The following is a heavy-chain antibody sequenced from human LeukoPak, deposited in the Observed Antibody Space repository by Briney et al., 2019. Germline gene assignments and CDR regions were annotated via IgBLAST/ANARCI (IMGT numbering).Heavy chain of an antibody. CDR3: AGGNYGSGSYYVVDFDY. V-gene: IGHV1-18*01. D-gene: IGHD3-10*01. Sequence: GASVKVSCEASGYTFTTYGIGWVRQAPGQGLEWMGWISGYNGNTNYAQKFQGRVTMTTDTSTSTAYMELRSLRSDDTAVYYCAGGNYGSGSYYVVDFDYWGQGTLVTVSS. CDR2: ISGYNGNT. J-gene: IGHJ4*02. CDR1: GYTFTTYG.